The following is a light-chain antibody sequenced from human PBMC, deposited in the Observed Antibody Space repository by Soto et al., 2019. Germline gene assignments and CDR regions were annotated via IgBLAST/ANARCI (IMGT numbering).Light chain of an antibody. V-gene: IGLV4-69*01. Sequence: QPVLTQSPSASASLGASVKLTCTLSSGHSSYAIAWHQQQPEKGPRYFMKLNSDGSHSKGDRIPDRFSGSSAGAERYLTISSLQSEDEADYYCKTWGTGIQVFGTGTKVTVL. CDR1: SGHSSYA. CDR3: KTWGTGIQV. CDR2: LNSDGSH. J-gene: IGLJ1*01.